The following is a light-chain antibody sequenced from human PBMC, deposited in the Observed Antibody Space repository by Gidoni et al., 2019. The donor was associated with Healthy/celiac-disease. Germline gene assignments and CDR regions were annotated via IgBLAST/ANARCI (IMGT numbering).Light chain of an antibody. J-gene: IGKJ2*01. Sequence: DIVMTQSPDPLAVSLGERATINCKSSQSVLYSSNNMNYLAWYQQKPGQPPKLLIYWASTRESGVPDRFSGSGSGTDFTLTISSLQAEDVAVYYCQQYYSTPHTFGQGTKLEIK. CDR3: QQYYSTPHT. CDR2: WAS. V-gene: IGKV4-1*01. CDR1: QSVLYSSNNMNY.